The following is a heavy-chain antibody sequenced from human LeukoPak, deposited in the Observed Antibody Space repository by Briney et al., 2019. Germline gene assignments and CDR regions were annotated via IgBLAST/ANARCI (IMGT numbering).Heavy chain of an antibody. J-gene: IGHJ3*02. V-gene: IGHV3-30-3*01. Sequence: GGSLRLSCAASGFTFSSYAMHWVRQAPGKGLEWVAVISYDGSNKYYADSVKGRFTISRDNSKNTLYLQMNNLRAEDTAVYYCARDRRCSSTSCYFGAFDIWGQGTMVTVSS. CDR2: ISYDGSNK. CDR1: GFTFSSYA. CDR3: ARDRRCSSTSCYFGAFDI. D-gene: IGHD2-2*01.